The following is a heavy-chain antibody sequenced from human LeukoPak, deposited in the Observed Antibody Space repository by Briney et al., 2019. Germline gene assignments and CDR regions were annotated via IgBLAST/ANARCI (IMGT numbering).Heavy chain of an antibody. CDR3: ARTHPFTTD. Sequence: KPSKTLSLTCAVYGGSFSGYYWSWIRQPPGKGLEWIGEINHSGSTNYNPSLKSRVTISVDTSKNQFSLKLSSVTAADTAVYYCARTHPFTTDWGQGTLVTVSS. D-gene: IGHD4-17*01. J-gene: IGHJ4*02. CDR1: GGSFSGYY. CDR2: INHSGST. V-gene: IGHV4-34*01.